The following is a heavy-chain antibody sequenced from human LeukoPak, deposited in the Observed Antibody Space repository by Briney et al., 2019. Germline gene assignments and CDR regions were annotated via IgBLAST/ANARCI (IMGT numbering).Heavy chain of an antibody. J-gene: IGHJ4*02. CDR3: AKVVGSSWYGD. D-gene: IGHD6-13*01. CDR2: ISYDGSNK. Sequence: GGSLRLSCAASGFTFSSYGMHWVRQAPGKGLEWVAVISYDGSNKYYADSVKGRFTISRDNSKNTLYLQMNSLRAEDTAVYYCAKVVGSSWYGDWGQGTLVPVSS. CDR1: GFTFSSYG. V-gene: IGHV3-30*18.